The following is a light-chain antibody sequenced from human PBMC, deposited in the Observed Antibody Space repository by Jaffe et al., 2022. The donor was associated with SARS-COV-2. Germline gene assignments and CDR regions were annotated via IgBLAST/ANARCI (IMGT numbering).Light chain of an antibody. J-gene: IGLJ1*01. CDR2: EVS. V-gene: IGLV2-14*01. Sequence: QSALTQPASVSGSPGQSITISCTGTSSDIGTYKYVSWYQQHPGQAPKLMIYEVSNRPSGVSNRFSGSKSGNTASLTISGLQAEDEADYYCSSFRITTISYVFGTGTRVTVL. CDR1: SSDIGTYKY. CDR3: SSFRITTISYV.